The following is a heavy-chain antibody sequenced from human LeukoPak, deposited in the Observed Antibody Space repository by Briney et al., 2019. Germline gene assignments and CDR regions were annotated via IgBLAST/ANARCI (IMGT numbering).Heavy chain of an antibody. D-gene: IGHD3-22*01. Sequence: PGGSLRLSCAASGFTFTNYGMHWVREAPGKGLEWVALISHDGSDKNYADSVKGRFTISRDNSKNTLYMPMNSLRAEDTAVYYCAKGIDSSGYWADYWGQGTLVTVSS. V-gene: IGHV3-30*18. CDR3: AKGIDSSGYWADY. CDR2: ISHDGSDK. CDR1: GFTFTNYG. J-gene: IGHJ4*02.